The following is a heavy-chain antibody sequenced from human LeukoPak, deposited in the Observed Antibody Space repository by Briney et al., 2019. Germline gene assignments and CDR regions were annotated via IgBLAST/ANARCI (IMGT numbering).Heavy chain of an antibody. CDR3: AISITIFGVVIRGVDY. Sequence: ASVKVSCKASGYTFTGYYMHWVRQAPGQGLEWMGWINPNSGGTNYAQKFQGRVTMTRDTSISTAYMELSRLRSDDTAVYYCAISITIFGVVIRGVDYWGQGTWSPSPQ. J-gene: IGHJ4*02. CDR1: GYTFTGYY. V-gene: IGHV1-2*02. D-gene: IGHD3-3*01. CDR2: INPNSGGT.